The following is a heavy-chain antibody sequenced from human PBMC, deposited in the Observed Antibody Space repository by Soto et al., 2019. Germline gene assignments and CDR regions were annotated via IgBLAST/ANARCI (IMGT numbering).Heavy chain of an antibody. CDR2: IWYDGSNK. CDR1: GFTFSSYG. J-gene: IGHJ3*02. CDR3: ARDFGSDAFDI. Sequence: GGSLRLSCAASGFTFSSYGMHWVRQAPGKGLEWVAVIWYDGSNKYYADFVKGRFTISRDNSKNTLYLQMNSLRAEDTAVYYCARDFGSDAFDIWGQGTMVTVSS. D-gene: IGHD3-10*01. V-gene: IGHV3-33*01.